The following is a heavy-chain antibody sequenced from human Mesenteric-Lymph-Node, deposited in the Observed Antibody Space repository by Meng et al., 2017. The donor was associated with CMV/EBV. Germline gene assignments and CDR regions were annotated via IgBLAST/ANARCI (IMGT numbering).Heavy chain of an antibody. J-gene: IGHJ6*02. D-gene: IGHD3-10*01. V-gene: IGHV3-21*01. CDR2: ISSSSYI. CDR1: GFTFSSYS. CDR3: HTYYYGSGSYRHYYYYGMDV. Sequence: GESLKISCAASGFTFSSYSMNWVRQAPGKGPEWVSSISSSSYIYYADSVKGRFTISRDNAKNSLYLQMNSLRAEDTAVYYCHTYYYGSGSYRHYYYYGMDVWGQGTTVTVSS.